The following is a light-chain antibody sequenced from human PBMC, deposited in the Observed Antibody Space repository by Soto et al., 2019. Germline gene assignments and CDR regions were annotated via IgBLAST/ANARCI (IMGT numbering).Light chain of an antibody. J-gene: IGKJ1*01. Sequence: EIVMTQSPATLSVSPGERATLSCRASQSVSNSLAWYQQKPGQAPRLLIYGASTRATGIPARFSGSGSGTEFPLTISSLQSEDFAVYYCQQYNNWPSWTFGQGTNVEIK. CDR2: GAS. CDR1: QSVSNS. CDR3: QQYNNWPSWT. V-gene: IGKV3-15*01.